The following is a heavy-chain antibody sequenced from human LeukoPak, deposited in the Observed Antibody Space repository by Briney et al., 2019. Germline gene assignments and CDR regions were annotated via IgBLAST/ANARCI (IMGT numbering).Heavy chain of an antibody. V-gene: IGHV4-59*08. Sequence: SETQSLTCTVSGGSISSYYWSWIRQPPGKGLEWIGYIYYSGSTNYNPSLKSRVTISVDTSRNQFSLKLSSVTAADTAVYYCARLNMATITSFDYWGQGTLVTVSS. CDR3: ARLNMATITSFDY. CDR1: GGSISSYY. D-gene: IGHD5-24*01. CDR2: IYYSGST. J-gene: IGHJ4*02.